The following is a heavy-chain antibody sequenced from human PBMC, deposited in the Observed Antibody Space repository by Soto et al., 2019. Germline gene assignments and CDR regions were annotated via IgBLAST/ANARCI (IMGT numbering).Heavy chain of an antibody. V-gene: IGHV1-69*13. CDR1: GGTFSSYA. J-gene: IGHJ3*02. D-gene: IGHD3-22*01. Sequence: GASVKVSCKASGGTFSSYAISWVRQAPGQGLEWMGGIIPIFGTANYAQKFQGRVTITADESTSTAYMELSSLRSEDTAVYYCASAPALVDSSGYYRRPRDAFDIWGQGTMVT. CDR3: ASAPALVDSSGYYRRPRDAFDI. CDR2: IIPIFGTA.